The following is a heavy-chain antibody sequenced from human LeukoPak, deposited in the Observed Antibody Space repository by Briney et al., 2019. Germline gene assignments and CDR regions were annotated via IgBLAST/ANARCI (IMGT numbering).Heavy chain of an antibody. CDR3: AKKVYGESNFGNAFDF. J-gene: IGHJ3*01. D-gene: IGHD3-10*01. CDR2: IIGRGGST. CDR1: GFTFSSYA. Sequence: GGSLRLSCAASGFTFSSYAMSWVRQAPGKGLEWVSVIIGRGGSTYNADSVKGRFIVSRDNSKNTMYLQMNSLRTEDTAVYYCAKKVYGESNFGNAFDFWGQGTMVTVS. V-gene: IGHV3-23*01.